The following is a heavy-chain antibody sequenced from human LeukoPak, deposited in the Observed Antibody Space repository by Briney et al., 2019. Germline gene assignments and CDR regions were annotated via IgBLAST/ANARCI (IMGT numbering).Heavy chain of an antibody. J-gene: IGHJ4*02. CDR2: ISTGGSP. CDR1: GFTVSNNY. Sequence: PGGSLRLSCAASGFTVSNNYMTWVRQAPGKGLEWVSLISTGGSPYYTDSVKGRFTISRDNSKNTLFPQMNSLRAEDTAVYYCVRGFRGYSFDYWGQGTLVTVSS. CDR3: VRGFRGYSFDY. V-gene: IGHV3-53*01.